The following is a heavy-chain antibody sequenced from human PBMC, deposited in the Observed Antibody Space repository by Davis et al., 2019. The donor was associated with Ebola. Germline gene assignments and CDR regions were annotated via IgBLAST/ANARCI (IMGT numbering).Heavy chain of an antibody. CDR3: AKVRLDTGNYGLVDY. CDR2: INEDGSAR. Sequence: PGGSLRLSCAASGLTLSSYWMNWVRQVSGKGLQWVATINEDGSARYYVDSVKGRFTISRDNAKNSLYLQMNSLRAEDTAVYYCAKVRLDTGNYGLVDYWGQGTLVTVSS. V-gene: IGHV3-7*03. D-gene: IGHD1-26*01. J-gene: IGHJ4*02. CDR1: GLTLSSYW.